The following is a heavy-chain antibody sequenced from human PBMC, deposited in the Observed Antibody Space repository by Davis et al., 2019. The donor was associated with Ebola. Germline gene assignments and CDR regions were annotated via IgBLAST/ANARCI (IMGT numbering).Heavy chain of an antibody. Sequence: ASVKVSCKASGYTFTSYGISWVRQAPGQGLEWMGWISAYNGNTNYAQKFQGRVTITADKSTSTAYMELSSLRSEDTAVYYCARDRVQQLVPGGWFDPWGQGTLVTVSS. D-gene: IGHD6-13*01. V-gene: IGHV1-18*01. CDR1: GYTFTSYG. CDR2: ISAYNGNT. CDR3: ARDRVQQLVPGGWFDP. J-gene: IGHJ5*02.